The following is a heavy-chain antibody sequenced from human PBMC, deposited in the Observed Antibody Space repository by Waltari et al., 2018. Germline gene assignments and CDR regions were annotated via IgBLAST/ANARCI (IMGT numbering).Heavy chain of an antibody. J-gene: IGHJ5*02. Sequence: QVQLQESGPGLVKPSETLSLTCAVSGYSISSGYYWGWIRQPPGKGLEWIGSIYHSGSTYYNPSLKSRVTISVDTSKNQFSLKLSSVTAADTAVYYCARRNNWNDLQRWFDPWGQGTLVTVSS. CDR3: ARRNNWNDLQRWFDP. D-gene: IGHD1-20*01. CDR2: IYHSGST. CDR1: GYSISSGYY. V-gene: IGHV4-38-2*01.